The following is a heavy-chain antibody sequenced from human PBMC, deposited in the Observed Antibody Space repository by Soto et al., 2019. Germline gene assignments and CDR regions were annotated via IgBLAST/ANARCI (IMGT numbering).Heavy chain of an antibody. D-gene: IGHD3-3*01. CDR2: ISAYNGNT. CDR3: ARDVRASYGFWSVDWFDP. CDR1: GYTFINYG. V-gene: IGHV1-18*01. J-gene: IGHJ5*02. Sequence: QVQLVQSGAEVKKPGASVKVSCKASGYTFINYGISWVRQAPGQGLEWMGWISAYNGNTNYAQKLQGRVTMTTDTATSTAYLQLRSLRSDDTAVYYCARDVRASYGFWSVDWFDPWGQGTLVTVSS.